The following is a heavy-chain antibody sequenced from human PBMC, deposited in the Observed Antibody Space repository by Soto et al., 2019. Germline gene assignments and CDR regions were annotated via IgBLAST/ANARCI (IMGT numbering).Heavy chain of an antibody. V-gene: IGHV3-30*18. D-gene: IGHD1-26*01. CDR2: ISYDGSNK. Sequence: GESLKISCAASGFTFSSYGMHWVRQAPGKGLEWVAVISYDGSNKYYADSVKGRFTISRDNSKNTLYLQMNSLRAEDTAVYYCAKARARIGLGRVGATPFDYWGQGTLVTVSS. CDR3: AKARARIGLGRVGATPFDY. J-gene: IGHJ4*02. CDR1: GFTFSSYG.